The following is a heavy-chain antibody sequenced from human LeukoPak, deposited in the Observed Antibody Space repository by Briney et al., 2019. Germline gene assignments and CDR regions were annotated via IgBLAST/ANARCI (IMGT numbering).Heavy chain of an antibody. CDR3: VRDGEGVAISVNYWFDP. CDR1: VFTFTSYD. J-gene: IGHJ5*02. D-gene: IGHD3-10*01. Sequence: ASVKVSCKASVFTFTSYDINWVRQASGQGLEWMGWMNPNNGNTGYAQKFQGRVTMTRDTSISTAYMELRGLRSEDTAVYYCVRDGEGVAISVNYWFDPWGQGTLVTVFS. CDR2: MNPNNGNT. V-gene: IGHV1-8*01.